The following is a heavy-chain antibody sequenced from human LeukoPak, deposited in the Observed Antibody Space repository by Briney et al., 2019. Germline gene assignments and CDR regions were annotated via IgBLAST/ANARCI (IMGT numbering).Heavy chain of an antibody. CDR1: GYTVTNYY. CDR2: INPSGGST. CDR3: AREIGPIQLHLWGSAFDY. V-gene: IGHV1-46*01. J-gene: IGHJ4*02. Sequence: GASVKVSCKASGYTVTNYYMHWVRQAPGQGLEWMGIINPSGGSTSYAQRFQGRVTMTRDTSTSTVYMELSSLRSEDTAVYYCAREIGPIQLHLWGSAFDYWGQGTLVTVSS. D-gene: IGHD5-18*01.